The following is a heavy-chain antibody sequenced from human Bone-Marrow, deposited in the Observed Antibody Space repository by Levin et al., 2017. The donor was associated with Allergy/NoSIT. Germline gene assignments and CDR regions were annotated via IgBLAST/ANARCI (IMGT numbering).Heavy chain of an antibody. CDR1: GDSIRSGNDY. Sequence: SETLSLTCTVSGDSIRSGNDYWSWIRQHPGKGLEWIGSIYYTGSTYYNPSLKSRATISVDTSKNQFSLSLRSVTTADTAVYDCAKMEEGQLLKGNWLDPWGQGTLVTVSS. J-gene: IGHJ5*02. CDR3: AKMEEGQLLKGNWLDP. D-gene: IGHD4-23*01. V-gene: IGHV4-31*03. CDR2: IYYTGST.